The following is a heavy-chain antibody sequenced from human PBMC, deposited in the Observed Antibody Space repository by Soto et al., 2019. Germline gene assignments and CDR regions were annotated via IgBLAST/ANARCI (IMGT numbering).Heavy chain of an antibody. CDR2: IYHSGST. Sequence: QLQLQESGSGLVKPSQTLSLTCAVSGGSISSGGYSWSWIRQPPGKGLEWIGYIYHSGSTYHNPSLKSRVTIAVDRSKNQFTLKLSSVTAADTAVYYCAAGGGLPRYYWGQGTLVTVSS. J-gene: IGHJ4*02. D-gene: IGHD5-12*01. CDR1: GGSISSGGYS. V-gene: IGHV4-30-2*01. CDR3: AAGGGLPRYY.